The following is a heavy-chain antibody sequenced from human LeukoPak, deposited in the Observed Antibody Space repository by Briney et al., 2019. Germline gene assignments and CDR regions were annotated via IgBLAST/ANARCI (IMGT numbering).Heavy chain of an antibody. CDR2: IYPSDSET. Sequence: GESLKISCKGPGYSFASYWIGWVRQMPGKGLEWMGIIYPSDSETRYSPSFRGQVTISADKSIGTAYLQWSSLKASDTAMYYCARLYRSSSGGDYWGQGTLVTVSS. V-gene: IGHV5-51*01. D-gene: IGHD6-13*01. CDR1: GYSFASYW. J-gene: IGHJ4*02. CDR3: ARLYRSSSGGDY.